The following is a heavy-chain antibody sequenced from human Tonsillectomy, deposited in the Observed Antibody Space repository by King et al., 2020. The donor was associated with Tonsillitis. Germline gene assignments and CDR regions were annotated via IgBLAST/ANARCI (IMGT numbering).Heavy chain of an antibody. CDR3: ARRSKADFWSAPDFDY. Sequence: VQLQQWGAGLLKPSETLSLTCAVYGGSFNSYYWSWIRQPPGRGLEWIGEINHIGNTNYHPSPKSRVTISADTSKNQFSLELSSVTAEDTAFYYCARRSKADFWSAPDFDYWGQGTLVTVSS. J-gene: IGHJ4*02. D-gene: IGHD3-3*01. CDR1: GGSFNSYY. CDR2: INHIGNT. V-gene: IGHV4-34*01.